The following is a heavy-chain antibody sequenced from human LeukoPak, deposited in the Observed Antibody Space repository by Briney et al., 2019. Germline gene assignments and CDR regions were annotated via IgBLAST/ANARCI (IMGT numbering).Heavy chain of an antibody. D-gene: IGHD5-18*01. J-gene: IGHJ4*02. CDR3: ARDVARGYTYGHLQDY. V-gene: IGHV1-18*01. Sequence: ASVKVSCKASGYTFSSYGISWVRQAPGQGLEWMGWISVYNGNTDYAQKLQGRVTMTTDTSTSTAYMELRSLISDDTAVYYCARDVARGYTYGHLQDYWGQGTLLTVSS. CDR1: GYTFSSYG. CDR2: ISVYNGNT.